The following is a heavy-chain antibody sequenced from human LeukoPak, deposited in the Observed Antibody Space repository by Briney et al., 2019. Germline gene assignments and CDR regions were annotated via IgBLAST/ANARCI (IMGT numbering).Heavy chain of an antibody. CDR1: GITLSNYG. CDR3: AKRGIVIRAVIIVGFHKEAYYFDY. J-gene: IGHJ4*02. D-gene: IGHD3-10*01. Sequence: GGSLRLSCAVSGITLSNYGMSWVRQAPGKGLEWVAGISDSGGSTNYADSVKGRFTISRDNPRNTLYLQMNSLRAEDTAVYFCAKRGIVIRAVIIVGFHKEAYYFDYWGQGALVTVSS. V-gene: IGHV3-23*01. CDR2: ISDSGGST.